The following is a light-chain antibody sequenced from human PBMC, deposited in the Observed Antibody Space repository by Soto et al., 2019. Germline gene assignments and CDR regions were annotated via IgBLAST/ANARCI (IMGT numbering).Light chain of an antibody. CDR2: GND. V-gene: IGLV1-51*01. CDR3: GTWSNDLSSGDV. CDR1: SSDTRYNF. J-gene: IGLJ3*02. Sequence: QSVLTQPPSVSAAPGQRVTVSRSGISSDTRYNFVTWYEQLPRTAPKHLIYGNDKRPSGIPDRFSASRSSTSATLAITGLRTGDEADYYCGTWSNDLSSGDVFXGGPTLTVL.